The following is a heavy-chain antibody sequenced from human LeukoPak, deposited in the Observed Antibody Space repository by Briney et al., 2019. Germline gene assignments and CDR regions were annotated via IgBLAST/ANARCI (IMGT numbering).Heavy chain of an antibody. Sequence: SETLSLTCTVSGGSISSSSYYWGWIRQPPGKGLEWIGSIYYSGSTYYNPPLKSRVTISVDTSKNQFSLKLSSVTAADTAVYYCAYSSGFLRWFDPWGQGTLVTVSS. J-gene: IGHJ5*02. CDR1: GGSISSSSYY. CDR2: IYYSGST. D-gene: IGHD6-19*01. V-gene: IGHV4-39*01. CDR3: AYSSGFLRWFDP.